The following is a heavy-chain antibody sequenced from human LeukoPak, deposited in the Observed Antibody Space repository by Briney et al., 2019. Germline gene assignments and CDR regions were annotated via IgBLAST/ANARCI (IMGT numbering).Heavy chain of an antibody. V-gene: IGHV4-34*01. J-gene: IGHJ4*02. CDR3: ARGTTYYDILTGYLPLYYFDY. D-gene: IGHD3-9*01. CDR2: INHSGST. CDR1: GGSFSGYY. Sequence: PSETLSLTCAVYGGSFSGYYWSWIRQPPGKGLEWIGEINHSGSTNYNPSLKSRVTISVDTSKNQFSLKLSSVTAADTAVYYCARGTTYYDILTGYLPLYYFDYWGQGTLVTVSS.